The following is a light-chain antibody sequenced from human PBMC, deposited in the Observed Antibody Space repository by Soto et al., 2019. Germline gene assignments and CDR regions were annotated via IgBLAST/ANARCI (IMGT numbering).Light chain of an antibody. CDR2: DAS. CDR3: QQRSNWPPYT. CDR1: QSVSSY. J-gene: IGKJ2*01. Sequence: EIVLTQSPATRSLSPGERATLSCRASQSVSSYLAWYQQKPGQAPRLLISDASNRATGIPARFSGSGSGTDFTLTISSLEPEDFAVYYCQQRSNWPPYTFGQGTKLEFK. V-gene: IGKV3-11*01.